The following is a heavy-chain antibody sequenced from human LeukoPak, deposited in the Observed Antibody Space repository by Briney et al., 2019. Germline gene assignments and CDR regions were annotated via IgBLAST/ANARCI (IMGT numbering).Heavy chain of an antibody. J-gene: IGHJ4*02. CDR3: AKDPMTTVTTVDSD. V-gene: IGHV1-46*01. D-gene: IGHD4-17*01. CDR2: INPSGGST. Sequence: ASVKVSCKASGYTFTSYYMHWVRQAPGQGLEWIGIINPSGGSTSYAQKFQGRVTMTRDMSTSTVYMELSSLRSEDTAVYYCAKDPMTTVTTVDSDWGQGTLVTVSA. CDR1: GYTFTSYY.